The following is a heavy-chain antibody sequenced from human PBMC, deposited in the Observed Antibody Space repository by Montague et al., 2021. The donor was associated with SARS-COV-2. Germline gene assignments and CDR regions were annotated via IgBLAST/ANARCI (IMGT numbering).Heavy chain of an antibody. CDR1: GGSFSGYH. V-gene: IGHV4-34*01. D-gene: IGHD3-10*01. CDR2: ISHSGST. CDR3: ARDRPRSYYYDSGTYTWGGYGMDV. J-gene: IGHJ6*02. Sequence: SETLSLTCAVYGGSFSGYHWSWIRQPPGKGLEWIGEISHSGSTNYNPSLKSRVTISIETSKNQFSLKLSSVTAADTAVYYCARDRPRSYYYDSGTYTWGGYGMDVWGQGTTVAVSS.